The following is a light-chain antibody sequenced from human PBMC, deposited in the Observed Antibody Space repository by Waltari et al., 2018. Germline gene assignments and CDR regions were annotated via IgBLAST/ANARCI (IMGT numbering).Light chain of an antibody. Sequence: DIQMTQSPSSLSASVGDRVNITCQTSQDIGTLLNWYQQKPGKAPKLLMSGVSDSETGVPSRCSGSGSGTHFIFTVSSLQPEDVATYFCQQYKTLPYTFGQGTRLDIK. CDR2: GVS. V-gene: IGKV1-33*01. CDR1: QDIGTL. CDR3: QQYKTLPYT. J-gene: IGKJ2*01.